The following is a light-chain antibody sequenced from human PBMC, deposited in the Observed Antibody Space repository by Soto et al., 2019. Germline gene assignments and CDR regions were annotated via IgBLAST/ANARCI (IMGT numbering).Light chain of an antibody. Sequence: QSVLTQPPSVSGAPGQRVTISCTGSSSNIGAGYDVHWYQHRPGTAPKLLIYGNSNRPSGVPDRFSGSKSGTSASLAITGLQAEDEADYYCQSYDSSLSGSEVFGTGTKGTVL. V-gene: IGLV1-40*01. CDR1: SSNIGAGYD. CDR2: GNS. CDR3: QSYDSSLSGSEV. J-gene: IGLJ1*01.